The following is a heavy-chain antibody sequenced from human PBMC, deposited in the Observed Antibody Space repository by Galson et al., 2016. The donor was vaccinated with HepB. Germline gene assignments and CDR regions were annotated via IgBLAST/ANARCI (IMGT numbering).Heavy chain of an antibody. Sequence: ETLSLTCAVSGDSISTYYWNWIRQPPDKGLEWIGNVYFSGTTNYNPSLKSRVTISVDTSRNQFSLTLSSVTAADTAIYYCARDQFSGNAPDAFDKWGQGTLVTVSS. D-gene: IGHD1-1*01. CDR1: GDSISTYY. J-gene: IGHJ3*02. V-gene: IGHV4-59*01. CDR3: ARDQFSGNAPDAFDK. CDR2: VYFSGTT.